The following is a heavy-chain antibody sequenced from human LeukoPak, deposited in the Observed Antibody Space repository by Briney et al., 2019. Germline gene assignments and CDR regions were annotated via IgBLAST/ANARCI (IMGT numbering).Heavy chain of an antibody. D-gene: IGHD3-10*01. CDR1: GFTFSTSW. CDR2: IDSDGSRI. J-gene: IGHJ4*02. V-gene: IGHV3-74*03. Sequence: PGGSLRLSCAASGFTFSTSWMHWVRQAPGKGLVWVSRIDSDGSRITYADSVKGRFTISRDNAKNTVYLQMNSLRAEDTAVYYCARGRSGSYGFFDYWSLGNLVTVSS. CDR3: ARGRSGSYGFFDY.